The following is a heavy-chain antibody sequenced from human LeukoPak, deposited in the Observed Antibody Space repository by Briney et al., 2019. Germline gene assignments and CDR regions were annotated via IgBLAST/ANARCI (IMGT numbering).Heavy chain of an antibody. CDR2: INPNSGGT. J-gene: IGHJ6*02. D-gene: IGHD1-1*01. CDR1: GYTFTGYY. V-gene: IGHV1-2*02. CDR3: ARGATGTTRPYYGMDV. Sequence: ASVKVSCKASGYTFTGYYMHWVRQAPGQRLEWMGWINPNSGGTNYAQKFQGRVTMTRDTSISTAYMELSRLRSDDTAVYYCARGATGTTRPYYGMDVWGQGTTVTVSS.